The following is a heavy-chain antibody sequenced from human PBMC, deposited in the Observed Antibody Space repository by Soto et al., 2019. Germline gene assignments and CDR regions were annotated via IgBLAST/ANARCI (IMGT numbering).Heavy chain of an antibody. CDR1: GFTFSSYG. CDR3: AKGMDIVVVPAAPYYYYGMDV. CDR2: ISGSGGST. V-gene: IGHV3-23*01. J-gene: IGHJ6*02. Sequence: GGSLRLSCAASGFTFSSYGMHWVRQAPGKGLEWVSAISGSGGSTYYADSVKGRFTISRDNSKNTLYLQMNSLRAEDTAVYYCAKGMDIVVVPAAPYYYYGMDVWGQGTTVTVSS. D-gene: IGHD2-2*03.